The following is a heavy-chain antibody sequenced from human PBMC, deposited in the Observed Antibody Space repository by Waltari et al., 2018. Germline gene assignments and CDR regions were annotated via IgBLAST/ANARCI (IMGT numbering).Heavy chain of an antibody. D-gene: IGHD3-10*01. Sequence: QLQLQESGPGLVKPSETLSLTCTVSGGSIDSSSYYWGWCGQSPGKGLEWLGTIFHPGPTYDKPSLKSRVTLSIDTSKNQFSLKLSSVIATDTAVYYCARLSSTSTGNYYYGLDVWGQGTTVTVSS. CDR3: ARLSSTSTGNYYYGLDV. CDR2: IFHPGPT. J-gene: IGHJ6*02. CDR1: GGSIDSSSYY. V-gene: IGHV4-39*01.